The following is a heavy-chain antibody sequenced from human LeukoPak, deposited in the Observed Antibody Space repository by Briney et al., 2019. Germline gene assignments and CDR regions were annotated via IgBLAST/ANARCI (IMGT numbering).Heavy chain of an antibody. Sequence: PSETLSLTCTVSGGSISNYYWNWIRQPPGKGLEWIGYIYYSGTTNYNPSLKSRVSMSVDTSKNQFSLKLSSVTAADTAVYYCAMNSYGYGSYYYYMDVWGKGTTVTISS. D-gene: IGHD5-18*01. J-gene: IGHJ6*03. CDR2: IYYSGTT. CDR1: GGSISNYY. V-gene: IGHV4-59*12. CDR3: AMNSYGYGSYYYYMDV.